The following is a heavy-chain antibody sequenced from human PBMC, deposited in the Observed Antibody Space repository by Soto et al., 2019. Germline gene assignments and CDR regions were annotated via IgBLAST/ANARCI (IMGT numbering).Heavy chain of an antibody. J-gene: IGHJ6*02. CDR1: GYTFTGYY. D-gene: IGHD6-13*01. CDR3: ARELRIAAAGTVLGGPDSYYYYGMDV. V-gene: IGHV1-2*04. CDR2: INPNSGGT. Sequence: ASVKVSCKASGYTFTGYYMHWVRQAPGQGLEWMGWINPNSGGTNYAQKFQGWVTMTRDTSISTAYMELGRLRSDDTAVYYCARELRIAAAGTVLGGPDSYYYYGMDVWGQGTTVTVSS.